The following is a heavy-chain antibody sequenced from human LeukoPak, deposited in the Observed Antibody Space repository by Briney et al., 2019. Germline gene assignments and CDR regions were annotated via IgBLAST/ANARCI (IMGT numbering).Heavy chain of an antibody. D-gene: IGHD1-26*01. CDR2: IIPIFGTA. Sequence: GASVKFSCKASGGTFSSYAISWVRQAPGHGLEWMGGIIPIFGTANYAQKFQGRVTITADESTSTAYMELSSLRSEDTAVYYCARAVWSPVPDHFDYWGQGTLVTVSS. CDR3: ARAVWSPVPDHFDY. V-gene: IGHV1-69*13. J-gene: IGHJ4*02. CDR1: GGTFSSYA.